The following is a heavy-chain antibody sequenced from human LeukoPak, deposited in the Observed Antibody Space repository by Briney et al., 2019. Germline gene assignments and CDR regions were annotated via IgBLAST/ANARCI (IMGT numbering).Heavy chain of an antibody. D-gene: IGHD3-22*01. CDR1: GFPFSSYG. J-gene: IGHJ1*01. CDR2: ISYDGSNK. CDR3: AKDRFFHDSSGFVYFQH. Sequence: GRSLRLSCAASGFPFSSYGMHWVRQAPGKGLEWVAVISYDGSNKYYADSVKGRFTISRDNSKNTLYLQMNSLRAEDTAVYYCAKDRFFHDSSGFVYFQHWGQGTLVTVSS. V-gene: IGHV3-30*18.